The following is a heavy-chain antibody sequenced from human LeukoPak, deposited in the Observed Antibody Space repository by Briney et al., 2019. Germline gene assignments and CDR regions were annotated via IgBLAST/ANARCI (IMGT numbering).Heavy chain of an antibody. CDR2: MYYTGST. Sequence: SETLSLTCTVSGDSIISSAYYWGWIRQPPGKGLEWIGSMYYTGSTYYNPSLKSRVTISLDTSKNHFSLRLTSVTAADTAMYYCARALYSYGSDVFDIWGQGTMVTVYS. V-gene: IGHV4-39*07. CDR1: GDSIISSAYY. J-gene: IGHJ3*02. CDR3: ARALYSYGSDVFDI. D-gene: IGHD5-18*01.